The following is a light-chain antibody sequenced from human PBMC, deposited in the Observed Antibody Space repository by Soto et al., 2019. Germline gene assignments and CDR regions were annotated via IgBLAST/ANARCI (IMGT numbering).Light chain of an antibody. V-gene: IGKV1-27*01. CDR3: PGYNGVRLT. Sequence: SGGSMADSERARDQLTGRAIQGISSYLAWYQQKSGKVPKLLIYSASTLQSGVPSRFSGSGSGTEFTLTISSLQPEDVASYQCPGYNGVRLTFGQGTKVDIK. CDR1: QGISSY. CDR2: SAS. J-gene: IGKJ1*01.